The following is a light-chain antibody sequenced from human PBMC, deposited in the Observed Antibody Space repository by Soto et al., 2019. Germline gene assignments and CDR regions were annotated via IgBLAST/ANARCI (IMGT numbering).Light chain of an antibody. V-gene: IGKV1-16*02. CDR1: QGISNS. J-gene: IGKJ3*01. CDR3: QQYNSYPFT. CDR2: AVS. Sequence: DIQMTQSPSSLSTSVGDRVTITCRASQGISNSLAWFQQKPGKPPKSLIYAVSSLQSGVPSKFTGSGSGTDFTLTTSSLQPEDFGTYYCQQYNSYPFTFGRGTKVDSK.